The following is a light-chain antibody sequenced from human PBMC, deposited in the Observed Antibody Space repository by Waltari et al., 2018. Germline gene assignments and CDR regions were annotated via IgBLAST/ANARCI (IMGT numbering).Light chain of an antibody. CDR2: AAA. Sequence: AIQMTQSPSSLSASVGDRVTITCRASQDIGNDVQWYQQKVGEAPKLLIYAAASLHSGVPSRFRGSGSGSDFTLSINSLRPEDFATYYCLQDFSYPITFGQGTKLE. CDR3: LQDFSYPIT. J-gene: IGKJ2*01. CDR1: QDIGND. V-gene: IGKV1-6*01.